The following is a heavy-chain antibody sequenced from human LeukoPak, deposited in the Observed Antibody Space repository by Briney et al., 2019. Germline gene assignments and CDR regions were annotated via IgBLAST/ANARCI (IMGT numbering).Heavy chain of an antibody. CDR2: IWYDGSNK. J-gene: IGHJ6*04. Sequence: GRTLRLSCAASGFTFSSYGMHWVRQAPGKGLDWVAVIWYDGSNKYYADSVKGRFTISRDNSKNTLYLQMNSLRAEDTAVYYCARDLVGTTKHYYYGMDVWGKGTTVTVSS. D-gene: IGHD1-1*01. CDR1: GFTFSSYG. CDR3: ARDLVGTTKHYYYGMDV. V-gene: IGHV3-33*01.